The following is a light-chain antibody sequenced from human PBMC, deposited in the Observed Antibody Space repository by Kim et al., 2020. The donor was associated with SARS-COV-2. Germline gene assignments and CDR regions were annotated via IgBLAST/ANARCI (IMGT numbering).Light chain of an antibody. CDR3: QQYNSYPLT. V-gene: IGKV1-5*03. J-gene: IGKJ4*01. CDR2: KAS. CDR1: QSISSW. Sequence: ASVGDRVTITCLASQSISSWLAWYQQKPGKAPKLLIYKASSLQSGVPSRFSGSGSGTEFTLTISSLQPDDFATYCCQQYNSYPLTFGGGTKVDIK.